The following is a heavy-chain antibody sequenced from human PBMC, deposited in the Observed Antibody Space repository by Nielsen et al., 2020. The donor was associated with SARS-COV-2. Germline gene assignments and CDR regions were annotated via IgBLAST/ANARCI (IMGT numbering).Heavy chain of an antibody. V-gene: IGHV3-9*01. Sequence: GGSLRLSCAASGFTFDDYAMHWVRQAPGKGLEWVSGISWNSGSIGYADSVKGRFTISRDNAKNSLYLQMNSLRAEDTALYYCAKIADDSSGYYYNYGMDVWGQGTTVTVSS. J-gene: IGHJ6*02. CDR2: ISWNSGSI. CDR1: GFTFDDYA. CDR3: AKIADDSSGYYYNYGMDV. D-gene: IGHD3-22*01.